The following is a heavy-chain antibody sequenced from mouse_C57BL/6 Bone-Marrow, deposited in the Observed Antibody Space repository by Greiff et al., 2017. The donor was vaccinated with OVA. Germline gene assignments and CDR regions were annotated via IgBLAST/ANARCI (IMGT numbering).Heavy chain of an antibody. Sequence: EVKLQESGPGLVKPSQSLSLTCSVSGYSITSGYYWNWIRQFPGNKLEWMGYISYDGSNNYNPSLKNRISITRDTYKNQFFLKLNSVTTEDTATYSCARGPAYGTWGQGTLVTVSA. CDR1: GYSITSGYY. J-gene: IGHJ3*01. CDR3: ARGPAYGT. D-gene: IGHD1-1*01. V-gene: IGHV3-6*01. CDR2: ISYDGSN.